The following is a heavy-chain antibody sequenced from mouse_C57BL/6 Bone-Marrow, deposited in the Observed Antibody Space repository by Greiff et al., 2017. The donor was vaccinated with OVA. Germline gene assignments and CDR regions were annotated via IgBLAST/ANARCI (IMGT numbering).Heavy chain of an antibody. Sequence: QVQLQQSGAELARPGASVKLSCKASGYTFTSYGISWVKQRTGQGLEWIGEIYPRSGNTYYNEKFKGKATLTADKSSSTAYMKLHSLASEYSAVYFCYNYLDWFAYWGQGTGITVTA. CDR2: IYPRSGNT. CDR1: GYTFTSYG. D-gene: IGHD1-3*01. J-gene: IGHJ3*01. V-gene: IGHV1-81*01. CDR3: YNYLDWFAY.